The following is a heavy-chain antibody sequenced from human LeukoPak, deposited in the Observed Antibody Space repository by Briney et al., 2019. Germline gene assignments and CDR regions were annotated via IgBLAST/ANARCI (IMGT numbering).Heavy chain of an antibody. Sequence: PGGSLRLSCAGSGFTFNNYALHWVRQAPGKGLEYVSAISTNGETTNYANAVKGRFTISRDNSKNTLYPQMGSLRGEDTAVYYCARRFSSGWYDYWGQGTLVTVSS. D-gene: IGHD6-19*01. CDR1: GFTFNNYA. J-gene: IGHJ4*02. CDR2: ISTNGETT. CDR3: ARRFSSGWYDY. V-gene: IGHV3-64*01.